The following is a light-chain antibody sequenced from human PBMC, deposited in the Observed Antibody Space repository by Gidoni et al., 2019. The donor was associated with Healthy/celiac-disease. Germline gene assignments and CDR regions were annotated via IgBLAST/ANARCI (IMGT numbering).Light chain of an antibody. CDR2: EVS. V-gene: IGLV2-23*02. CDR3: CSYAGSSTYVV. Sequence: QSALTPPASVSVSPGQSITILCTGTSSDVVSYNLVSWYQQHPGKAPKLMIYEVSKRPSGVSNRFSGSKSGNTASLTISGLQAEDEADYYCCSYAGSSTYVVFGGGTKLTVL. J-gene: IGLJ2*01. CDR1: SSDVVSYNL.